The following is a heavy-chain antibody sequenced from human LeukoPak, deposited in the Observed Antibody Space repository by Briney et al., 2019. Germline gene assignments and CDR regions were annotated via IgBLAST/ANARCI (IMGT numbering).Heavy chain of an antibody. D-gene: IGHD2-15*01. J-gene: IGHJ4*02. V-gene: IGHV3-30*18. CDR1: GFTFSNYG. CDR3: AKDDRGYCSGGSCYPDY. Sequence: PGGSLRLSCAASGFTFSNYGMHWVRQAPGKGLEWVATILYDGSYKYYADSVKGRFTISRDNSKNTLYLQMNSLRAEDTAVCYCAKDDRGYCSGGSCYPDYWGQGTLVTVST. CDR2: ILYDGSYK.